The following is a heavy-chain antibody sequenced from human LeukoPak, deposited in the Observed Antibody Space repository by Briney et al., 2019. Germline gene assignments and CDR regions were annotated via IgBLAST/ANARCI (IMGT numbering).Heavy chain of an antibody. J-gene: IGHJ4*02. CDR2: IYSDNT. CDR1: GFTVSSNS. V-gene: IGHV3-53*01. D-gene: IGHD4/OR15-4a*01. Sequence: GESLRLSCTVSGFTVSSNSMSSVRQAPGKGLEWVSFIYSDNTHYSDSVKGRFTISRDNSKNTLYLQMNSLRAEDTAVYYCARRAGAYSHPYDYWGQGTLVTVSS. CDR3: ARRAGAYSHPYDY.